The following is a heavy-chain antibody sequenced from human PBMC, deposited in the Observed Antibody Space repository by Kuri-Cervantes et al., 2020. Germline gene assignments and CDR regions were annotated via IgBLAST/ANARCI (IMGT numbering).Heavy chain of an antibody. D-gene: IGHD6-13*01. CDR1: GFTFSSYA. CDR2: IGGSGGST. Sequence: GESLKISCAASGFTFSSYAMSWVRQAPGKGLERVSAIGGSGGSTYYADSVKGRFTISRDNSKNTLYLQMNSLRAEDTAVYYCAKDRVAAGSYYYYGMDVWGQGTTVTVSS. J-gene: IGHJ6*02. V-gene: IGHV3-23*01. CDR3: AKDRVAAGSYYYYGMDV.